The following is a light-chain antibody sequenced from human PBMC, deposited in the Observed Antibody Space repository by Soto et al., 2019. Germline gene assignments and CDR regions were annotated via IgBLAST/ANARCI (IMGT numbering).Light chain of an antibody. CDR2: EDN. CDR1: SNDVGGYTF. Sequence: SPLTQPASVSGSPGQSITITCSGRSNDVGGYTFVSWYQQHPGKAPKLMISEDNNRPSGVSSRFYGSKSGNTASLTTSGLQAEDEADYYCASYTSSSTSVIFGRGTKVTVL. CDR3: ASYTSSSTSVI. V-gene: IGLV2-14*01. J-gene: IGLJ2*01.